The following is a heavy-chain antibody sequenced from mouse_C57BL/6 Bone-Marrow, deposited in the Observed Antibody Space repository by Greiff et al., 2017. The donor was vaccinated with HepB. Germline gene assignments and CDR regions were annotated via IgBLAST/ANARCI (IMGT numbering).Heavy chain of an antibody. CDR3: ARLPITTVVATDAMDY. CDR2: ISGGGGNT. V-gene: IGHV5-9*01. D-gene: IGHD1-1*01. Sequence: DVKLVESGGGLVKPGGSLKLSCAASGFTFSSYTMSWVRQTPEKRLEWVATISGGGGNTYYPDSVKGRFTISRDNAKNTLYLQMSSLRSEDTALYYCARLPITTVVATDAMDYWGQGTSVTVSS. CDR1: GFTFSSYT. J-gene: IGHJ4*01.